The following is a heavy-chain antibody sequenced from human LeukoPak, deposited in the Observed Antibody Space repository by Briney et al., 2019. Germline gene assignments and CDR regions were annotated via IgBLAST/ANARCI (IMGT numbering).Heavy chain of an antibody. J-gene: IGHJ4*03. CDR2: IDHRSDT. CDR1: GGSFSRYY. CDR3: ARGATISETGYFDF. Sequence: SETLSLTCAVYGGSFSRYYWSWIRQSPGKGLEWLAEIDHRSDTIYNPCVKSRVSISVDTSKNQFSLKVRSLRAADPAVYYCARGATISETGYFDFWGQGTLVTVSS. V-gene: IGHV4-34*01. D-gene: IGHD5-24*01.